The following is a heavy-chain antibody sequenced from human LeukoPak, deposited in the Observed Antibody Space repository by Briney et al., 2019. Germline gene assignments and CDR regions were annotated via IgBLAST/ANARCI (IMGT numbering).Heavy chain of an antibody. J-gene: IGHJ6*04. V-gene: IGHV7-4-1*02. CDR2: INTNTGNP. D-gene: IGHD3-10*01. CDR1: GYTFTSYA. Sequence: ASVKVSCKASGYTFTSYAMNWVRQAPGQGLEWMGWINTNTGNPTYAQGFTGRFVFSLDTSVSTAYLQISSLKAEDTAVYYCARGYYGSGSKAMDVWGKGTTVTVSS. CDR3: ARGYYGSGSKAMDV.